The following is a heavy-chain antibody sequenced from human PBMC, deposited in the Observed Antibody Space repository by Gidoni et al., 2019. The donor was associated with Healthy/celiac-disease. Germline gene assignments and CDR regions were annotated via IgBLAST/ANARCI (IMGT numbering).Heavy chain of an antibody. J-gene: IGHJ4*02. CDR2: IYYSGST. Sequence: QVQLQESGPGLVKPSQTLSLPCTVSGGSISSGGYYWSWIRQHPGKGLEWIGYIYYSGSTYYNPSLKSRVTISVDTSKNQCARKLSAVTAADTAVYYWAREGDWGMATILGYWGQGTLVTVSS. CDR3: AREGDWGMATILGY. D-gene: IGHD3-16*01. CDR1: GGSISSGGYY. V-gene: IGHV4-31*03.